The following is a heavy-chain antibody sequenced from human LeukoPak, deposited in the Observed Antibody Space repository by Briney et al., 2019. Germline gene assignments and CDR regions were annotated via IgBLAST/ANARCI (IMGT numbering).Heavy chain of an antibody. V-gene: IGHV1-2*02. CDR3: ARGRGYSYGYEYYFDY. Sequence: ASVKVSCKASGYTLTGYYMHWVRQAPGQGLEWVGWINPNTGGTHYAQKFQGRVTLTRDTSISTAYMELSRLRSDDTAVYYCARGRGYSYGYEYYFDYWGQGTLVTVPS. CDR2: INPNTGGT. D-gene: IGHD5-18*01. CDR1: GYTLTGYY. J-gene: IGHJ4*02.